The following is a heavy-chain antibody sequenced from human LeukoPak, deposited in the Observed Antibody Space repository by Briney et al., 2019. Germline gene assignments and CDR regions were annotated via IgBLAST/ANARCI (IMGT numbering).Heavy chain of an antibody. Sequence: GGSLRLSCAASGFTFSSYAMHWVRQAPGKGLEWVAVISYDGSNRYYADSVKGRFTISRDNSKNSLYLQMNSLRAEDTAVYYCAELGITMIGGVWGKGTTVTISS. D-gene: IGHD3-10*02. CDR2: ISYDGSNR. CDR3: AELGITMIGGV. J-gene: IGHJ6*04. V-gene: IGHV3-30*04. CDR1: GFTFSSYA.